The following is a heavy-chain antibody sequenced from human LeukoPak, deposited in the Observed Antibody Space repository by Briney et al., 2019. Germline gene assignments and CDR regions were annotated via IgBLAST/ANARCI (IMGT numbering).Heavy chain of an antibody. D-gene: IGHD1-26*01. CDR3: ARASIVGASFDY. V-gene: IGHV4-59*01. CDR2: IYYSGST. Sequence: SETLSLTCTVAGGSISSYYWSWIRQPPGKGLEWIGYIYYSGSTNYNPSLKSRVTISVDTSKNQFSLKLSSVTAADTAVYYCARASIVGASFDYWGQGTLVTVSS. J-gene: IGHJ4*02. CDR1: GGSISSYY.